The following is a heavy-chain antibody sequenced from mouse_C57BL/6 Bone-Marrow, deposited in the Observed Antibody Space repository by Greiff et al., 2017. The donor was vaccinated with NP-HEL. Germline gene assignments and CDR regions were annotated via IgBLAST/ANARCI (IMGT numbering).Heavy chain of an antibody. V-gene: IGHV1-81*01. J-gene: IGHJ2*01. CDR3: ARCYYSNYVY. CDR2: IYPRSGNT. D-gene: IGHD2-5*01. CDR1: GYTFTRYG. Sequence: VQLQQSGAELARPGASVKLSCKASGYTFTRYGISWVKQRPGQGLEWIGEIYPRSGNTYYNEKFKGKATLTADKSSSTAYMELRSLTSEDSAVYFCARCYYSNYVYWGQGTTLTVSS.